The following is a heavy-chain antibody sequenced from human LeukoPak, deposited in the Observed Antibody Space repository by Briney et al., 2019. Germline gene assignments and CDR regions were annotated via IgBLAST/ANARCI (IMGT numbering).Heavy chain of an antibody. Sequence: GGSLRLSCAASGFTFSNDWMSWVRHAPGKGLEWVCRIKSKTGGGTTDYAAPVKGRFTISRNDSKNTLYLQMNSLKTEDTAVYYCTTGGVGYWGQGTLVTVSS. CDR3: TTGGVGY. D-gene: IGHD2-15*01. V-gene: IGHV3-15*01. CDR2: IKSKTGGGTT. CDR1: GFTFSNDW. J-gene: IGHJ4*02.